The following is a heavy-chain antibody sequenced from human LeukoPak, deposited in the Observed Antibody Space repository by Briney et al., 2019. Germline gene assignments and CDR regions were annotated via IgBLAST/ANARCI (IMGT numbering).Heavy chain of an antibody. CDR2: IKQVGSEK. CDR3: ARAGWDDYRTDYYYYYYMDV. CDR1: GFTFSSYA. V-gene: IGHV3-7*01. D-gene: IGHD4-11*01. J-gene: IGHJ6*03. Sequence: GGSLRLSCAASGFTFSSYAMSWVGPAPGKGLDGVANIKQVGSEKYYADSVKGRFTISRDNAKNSLYLQMNSLRAEDTAVYYCARAGWDDYRTDYYYYYYMDVWGKGTTVTVSS.